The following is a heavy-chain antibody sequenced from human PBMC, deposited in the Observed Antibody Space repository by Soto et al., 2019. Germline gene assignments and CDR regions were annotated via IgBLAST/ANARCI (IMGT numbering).Heavy chain of an antibody. J-gene: IGHJ5*02. CDR2: INHSGST. V-gene: IGHV4-34*01. Sequence: SGTLSLTCAVYDGSLSGYYWTWIRQPPGKGLEWIGEINHSGSTNYNPSLKNRVTISVDTSKNQFSLKPSSVTAADTAGYYCARRHPGWSYDFWSVYYRSWFDPRGKGTLVTASS. CDR1: DGSLSGYY. CDR3: ARRHPGWSYDFWSVYYRSWFDP. D-gene: IGHD3-3*01.